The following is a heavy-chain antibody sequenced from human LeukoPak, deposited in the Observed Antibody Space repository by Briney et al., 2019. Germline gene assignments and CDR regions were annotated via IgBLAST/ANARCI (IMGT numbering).Heavy chain of an antibody. J-gene: IGHJ4*02. D-gene: IGHD6-6*01. V-gene: IGHV1-69*13. CDR2: IIPIFGTA. CDR3: ARDHASSSSALDY. Sequence: SVKVSCKASGGTFSSYAISWVRQAPGQGLEWMGGIIPIFGTANYAQKFQGRVTITADESTSTAYMELSSLRSEDTAVYYCARDHASSSSALDYWGQETLVTVSS. CDR1: GGTFSSYA.